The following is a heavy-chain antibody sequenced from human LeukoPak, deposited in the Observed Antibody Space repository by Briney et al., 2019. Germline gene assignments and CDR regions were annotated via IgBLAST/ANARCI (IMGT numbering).Heavy chain of an antibody. J-gene: IGHJ3*02. CDR3: ARADGYSGSYYAFDI. Sequence: PSETLSLTCTVSGGFISSYYWSWIRQPPGKGLEWIGYIYYSGSTNYNPSLKSRVTISVDTSKNQFSLKLSSVTAADTAVYYCARADGYSGSYYAFDIWGQGTMVTVSS. V-gene: IGHV4-59*01. D-gene: IGHD1-26*01. CDR2: IYYSGST. CDR1: GGFISSYY.